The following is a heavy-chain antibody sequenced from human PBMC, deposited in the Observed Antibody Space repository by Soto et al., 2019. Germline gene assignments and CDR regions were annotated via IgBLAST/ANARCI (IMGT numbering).Heavy chain of an antibody. V-gene: IGHV4-31*03. CDR3: ARGDVANYGMDV. D-gene: IGHD2-15*01. CDR2: IYYSGST. J-gene: IGHJ6*02. Sequence: LSLTCTVSGGSISSGGYYWSWIRQHPGKGLEWIGYIYYSGSTYYNPSLKSRVTISVDTSKNQFSLKLSSVTAADTAVYYCARGDVANYGMDVWGQGTTVTVSS. CDR1: GGSISSGGYY.